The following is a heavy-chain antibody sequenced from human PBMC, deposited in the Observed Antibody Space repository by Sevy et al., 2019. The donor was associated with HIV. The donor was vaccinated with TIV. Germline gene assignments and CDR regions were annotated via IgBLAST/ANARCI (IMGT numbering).Heavy chain of an antibody. J-gene: IGHJ5*02. CDR1: GFTFSSYA. D-gene: IGHD3-22*01. CDR3: AKDRVRNYDSSGVSGFDP. V-gene: IGHV3-23*01. CDR2: ISGSGGST. Sequence: GGSLRLSCAASGFTFSSYAMSWVRQAPGKGLEWVSAISGSGGSTYYAHSVKGRFTISRDNSKNTLYLQMNSLRAEDTAVYYCAKDRVRNYDSSGVSGFDPWGQGTLVTVSS.